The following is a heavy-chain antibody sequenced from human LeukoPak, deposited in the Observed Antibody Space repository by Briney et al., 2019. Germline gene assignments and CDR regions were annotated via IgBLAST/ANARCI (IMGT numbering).Heavy chain of an antibody. Sequence: GGSLRLSCAASGFTFSSYAMSWVRQAPGKGLEWVSAISGSGGSTYYADSVKGRFTISRDNSKNTLYLQMNSLRAEDTAVYYCANPIAVADRGNYWGQGTLVTVSS. CDR3: ANPIAVADRGNY. CDR2: ISGSGGST. V-gene: IGHV3-23*01. J-gene: IGHJ4*02. CDR1: GFTFSSYA. D-gene: IGHD6-19*01.